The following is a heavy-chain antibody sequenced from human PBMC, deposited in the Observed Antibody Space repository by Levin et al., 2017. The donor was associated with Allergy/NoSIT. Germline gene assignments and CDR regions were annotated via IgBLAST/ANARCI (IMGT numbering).Heavy chain of an antibody. J-gene: IGHJ4*02. CDR3: ARGDRDYYLDY. V-gene: IGHV4-61*01. Sequence: SETLSLTCTVSGGSVSSGSYYWSWIRQPPGKGLEWIGYIYYTDSTDYNPSLKSRVTILVDTSKNQFSLKLSSVTAADAAVYYCARGDRDYYLDYWGQGTLVTVSS. CDR1: GGSVSSGSYY. CDR2: IYYTDST. D-gene: IGHD2-21*02.